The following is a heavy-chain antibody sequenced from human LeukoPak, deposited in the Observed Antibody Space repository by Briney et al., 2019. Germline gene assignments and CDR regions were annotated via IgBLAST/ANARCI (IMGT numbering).Heavy chain of an antibody. CDR2: INPSGGST. CDR3: ARDQVPDYDILTGYPPNWFDP. CDR1: GYTFTSYY. D-gene: IGHD3-9*01. V-gene: IGHV1-46*01. Sequence: ASVKVSCKASGYTFTSYYMHWVRQALGQGLEWMGIINPSGGSTNYAQKLQGRVTMTTDTSTSTAYMELRSLRSDDTAVYYCARDQVPDYDILTGYPPNWFDPWGQGTLVTVSS. J-gene: IGHJ5*02.